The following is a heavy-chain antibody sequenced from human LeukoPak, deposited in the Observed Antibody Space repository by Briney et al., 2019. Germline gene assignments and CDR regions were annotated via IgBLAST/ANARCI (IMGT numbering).Heavy chain of an antibody. D-gene: IGHD6-6*01. CDR3: ALSEYSSSSGAFDI. CDR2: VKQDGSAK. Sequence: GGSLRLSCAASGFTFSSYWMTWVRQAPGKGLEWVANVKQDGSAKYYVDSVKGRFTISRDNAKNSLYLQMNSLRAEDTAVYYCALSEYSSSSGAFDIWGQGTMVTVSS. J-gene: IGHJ3*02. CDR1: GFTFSSYW. V-gene: IGHV3-7*01.